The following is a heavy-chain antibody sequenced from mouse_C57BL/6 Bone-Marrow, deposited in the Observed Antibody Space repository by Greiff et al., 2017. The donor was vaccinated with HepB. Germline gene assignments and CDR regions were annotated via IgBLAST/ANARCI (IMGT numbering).Heavy chain of an antibody. V-gene: IGHV1-53*01. CDR2: INPSNGGT. CDR3: ARHDGYYWYFDV. D-gene: IGHD2-3*01. Sequence: QVQLQQPGTELVKPGASVKLSCKASGYTFTSYWMHWVKQRPGQGLEWIGNINPSNGGTNYNEKFKSKATLTVDKSSSTPYMQLSSLTSEDSAVYYCARHDGYYWYFDVWGTGTTVTVSS. CDR1: GYTFTSYW. J-gene: IGHJ1*03.